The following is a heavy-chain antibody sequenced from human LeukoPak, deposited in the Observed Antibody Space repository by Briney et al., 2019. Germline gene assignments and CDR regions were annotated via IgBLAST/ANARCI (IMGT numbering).Heavy chain of an antibody. V-gene: IGHV4-59*01. D-gene: IGHD6-19*01. CDR3: ARIEKSSAVAGTVYFDY. CDR1: GGSISSYY. J-gene: IGHJ4*02. CDR2: IYYSGST. Sequence: KASETLSLTCTVSGGSISSYYWSWIRQPPGKGLEWIGYIYYSGSTNYNPSLKSRVTISVDTSKNQFSLKLSSVTAADTAVYYCARIEKSSAVAGTVYFDYWGQGTLVTVSS.